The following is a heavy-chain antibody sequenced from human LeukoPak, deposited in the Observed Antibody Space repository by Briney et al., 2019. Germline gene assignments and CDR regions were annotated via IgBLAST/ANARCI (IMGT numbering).Heavy chain of an antibody. CDR2: IYTSGST. V-gene: IGHV4-4*08. D-gene: IGHD2-2*01. CDR3: ARDAAIVVVPAAGWYFDL. Sequence: PSETLSLTCTVSGGSISSYYWSWIRQPPGKGLEWIGRIYTSGSTNYNPSLKSRVTISVDTSKNQFSLKLSSVTAADTAVYYCARDAAIVVVPAAGWYFDLWGRGTLVTVSS. J-gene: IGHJ2*01. CDR1: GGSISSYY.